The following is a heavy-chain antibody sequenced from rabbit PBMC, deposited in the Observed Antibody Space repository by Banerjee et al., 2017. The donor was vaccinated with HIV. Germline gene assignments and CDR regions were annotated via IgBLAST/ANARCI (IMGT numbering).Heavy chain of an antibody. CDR2: IYAGSSDIT. CDR3: AREGAGGAAYGYGDFL. CDR1: GFSFSGSYW. Sequence: QSLEESGGDLVKPGASLTLTCTASGFSFSGSYWICWVRQAPGKGLEWIACIYAGSSDITWYASWVNGRFTISKTSSTTVALQMTSLTAADTATYFCAREGAGGAAYGYGDFLWGPGTLVTVS. V-gene: IGHV1S40*01. J-gene: IGHJ4*01. D-gene: IGHD6-1*01.